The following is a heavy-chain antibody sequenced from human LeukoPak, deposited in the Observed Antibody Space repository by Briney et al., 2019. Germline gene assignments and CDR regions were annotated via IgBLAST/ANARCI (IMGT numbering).Heavy chain of an antibody. D-gene: IGHD2-2*01. Sequence: PGGSLRLSCAASGFTFSSYVMSWVRQAPGKGLEWVSGIGGSGGSTYYADSVKGRFTISRDNSKNTLYLQMNSLRAEDTAVYYCAKSSTNYYYYGMDVWGQGTTVTVSS. CDR3: AKSSTNYYYYGMDV. CDR1: GFTFSSYV. J-gene: IGHJ6*02. CDR2: IGGSGGST. V-gene: IGHV3-23*01.